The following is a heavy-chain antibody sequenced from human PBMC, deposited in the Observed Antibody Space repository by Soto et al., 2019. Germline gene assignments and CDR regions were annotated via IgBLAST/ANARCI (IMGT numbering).Heavy chain of an antibody. V-gene: IGHV3-74*01. CDR2: INSDGRST. D-gene: IGHD4-17*01. CDR3: ARAVTVSHWFDP. CDR1: GFTFSRYW. Sequence: GGSLRLSCAASGFTFSRYWMHWVRQAPGKGLVWVSRINSDGRSTNYADSVKGRFTISRDNAKNTLYLQMNSLRAEGTAVYYCARAVTVSHWFDPWGQGTLVTVSS. J-gene: IGHJ5*02.